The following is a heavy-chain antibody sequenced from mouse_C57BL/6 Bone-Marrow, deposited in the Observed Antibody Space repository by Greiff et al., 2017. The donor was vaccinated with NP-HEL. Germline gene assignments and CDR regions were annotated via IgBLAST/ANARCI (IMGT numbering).Heavy chain of an antibody. J-gene: IGHJ3*01. Sequence: DVQLVESGGGLVQPGGSMKLSCVASGFTFSNYWMNWVRQSPEKGLEWVAQIRLKSDNYATHYAESVKGRFTISRDDSKSSVYLQMNNLRAEDTGIYYCTARITTGYWGQGTLVTVSA. D-gene: IGHD1-1*01. CDR1: GFTFSNYW. V-gene: IGHV6-3*01. CDR2: IRLKSDNYAT. CDR3: TARITTGY.